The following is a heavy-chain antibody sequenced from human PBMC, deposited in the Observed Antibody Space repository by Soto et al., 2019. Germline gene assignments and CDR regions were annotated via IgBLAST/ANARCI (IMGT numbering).Heavy chain of an antibody. CDR3: AREGFGGVIVGPLDY. CDR2: IWYDGSNK. D-gene: IGHD3-16*02. CDR1: GFTFSSYG. V-gene: IGHV3-33*01. Sequence: QVQLVESGGGVVQPGRSLRLSCAASGFTFSSYGMHWVRQAPGKGLEWVAVIWYDGSNKYYADSVKGRFTISRDNSKNTLYLQMNRLRAEDTAVYYCAREGFGGVIVGPLDYWGQGTLVTVSS. J-gene: IGHJ4*02.